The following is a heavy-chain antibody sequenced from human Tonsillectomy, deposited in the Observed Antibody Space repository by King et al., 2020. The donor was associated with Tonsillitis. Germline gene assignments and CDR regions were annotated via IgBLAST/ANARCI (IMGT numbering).Heavy chain of an antibody. CDR2: IYWDDDK. Sequence: ITLKESGPTLVKPKQTLTLTCTFSGFTLNTSGVGVGWIRQPPGKALEWLALIYWDDDKRYSPSLKSRLTITKDTSKNQVVLTMTDMDPLDTATYYCAHSRAENNWFDPWGQGTLVAVSS. V-gene: IGHV2-5*02. CDR1: GFTLNTSGVG. D-gene: IGHD5-24*01. J-gene: IGHJ5*02. CDR3: AHSRAENNWFDP.